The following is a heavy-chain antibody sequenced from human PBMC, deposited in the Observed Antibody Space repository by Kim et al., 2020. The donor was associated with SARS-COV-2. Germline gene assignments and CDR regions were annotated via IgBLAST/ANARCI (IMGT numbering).Heavy chain of an antibody. J-gene: IGHJ4*02. CDR2: IIPIFGTA. CDR1: GGTFSSYA. Sequence: SVKVSCKASGGTFSSYAISWVRQAPGQGLEWMGGIIPIFGTANYAQKFQGRVTITADKSTSTAYMELSSLRSEDTAVYYCARDYYGSGSYDYWGQGTLVTVSS. CDR3: ARDYYGSGSYDY. D-gene: IGHD3-10*01. V-gene: IGHV1-69*06.